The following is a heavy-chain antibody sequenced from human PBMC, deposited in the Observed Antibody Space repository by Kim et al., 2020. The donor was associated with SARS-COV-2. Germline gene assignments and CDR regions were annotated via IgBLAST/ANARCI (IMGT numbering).Heavy chain of an antibody. Sequence: SETLSLTCTVSGGSISSYYWSWIRQPPGKGLEWIGYIYYSGSTNYNPSLKSRVTISVDTSKNQFSLKLSSVTAADTAVYYCARDQGWNDVYWFDPWGQGTLVTVSS. D-gene: IGHD1-1*01. CDR2: IYYSGST. CDR1: GGSISSYY. J-gene: IGHJ5*02. CDR3: ARDQGWNDVYWFDP. V-gene: IGHV4-59*01.